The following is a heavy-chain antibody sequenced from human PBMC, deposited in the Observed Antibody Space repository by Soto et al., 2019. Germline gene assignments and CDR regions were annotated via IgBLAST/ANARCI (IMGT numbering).Heavy chain of an antibody. J-gene: IGHJ6*02. Sequence: SETLSLTCTVSGGSISSYYWSWIRQPPGKGLEWIGYIYYSGSTNYNPSLKSRVTISVDTSKNQFSLKLSSVTAADTAVYYCARDRREQWLVPGNIYYYYYGMDVWGQGTTVTVSS. CDR1: GGSISSYY. V-gene: IGHV4-59*01. CDR2: IYYSGST. D-gene: IGHD6-19*01. CDR3: ARDRREQWLVPGNIYYYYYGMDV.